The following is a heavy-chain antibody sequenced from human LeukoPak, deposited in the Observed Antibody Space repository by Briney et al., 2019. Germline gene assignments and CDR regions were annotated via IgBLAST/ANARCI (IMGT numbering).Heavy chain of an antibody. J-gene: IGHJ5*02. V-gene: IGHV4-4*02. CDR1: GGSISSSNW. CDR3: AGTIFGVVKWFDP. D-gene: IGHD3-3*02. Sequence: SETLSLTCAVSGGSISSSNWWSWVRQPPGKGLEWIGEIYHSGSTNYNPSLKSRVTMSVDTSKNQFSLKLSSVTAADTAVYYCAGTIFGVVKWFDPWGQGTLVTVSS. CDR2: IYHSGST.